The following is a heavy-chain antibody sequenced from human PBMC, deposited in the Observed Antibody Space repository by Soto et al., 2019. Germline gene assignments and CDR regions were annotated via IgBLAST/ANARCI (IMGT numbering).Heavy chain of an antibody. Sequence: SVKVSCQASGGTFSSYASCWVRQAPGQGLEWMGGIIPIFGTANYAQKFQGRVTITADESTSTAYMELSSLRSEDTAVYYFARGRVQLWYGGEFDYWGQGTLVTAS. CDR1: GGTFSSYA. D-gene: IGHD5-18*01. J-gene: IGHJ4*02. CDR3: ARGRVQLWYGGEFDY. CDR2: IIPIFGTA. V-gene: IGHV1-69*13.